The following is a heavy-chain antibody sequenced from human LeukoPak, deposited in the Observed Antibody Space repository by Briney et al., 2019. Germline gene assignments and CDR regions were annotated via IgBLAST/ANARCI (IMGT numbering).Heavy chain of an antibody. CDR1: GGTFSSYA. CDR2: MNPNSGNT. D-gene: IGHD5-18*01. V-gene: IGHV1-8*02. CDR3: ARGDTAFDY. J-gene: IGHJ4*02. Sequence: ASVKVSCKASGGTFSSYAISWVRQATGQGLEWMGWMNPNSGNTGYAQKFQGRVTMTRNTSISTAYMELSSLRSEDTAVYYCARGDTAFDYWGQGTLVTVSS.